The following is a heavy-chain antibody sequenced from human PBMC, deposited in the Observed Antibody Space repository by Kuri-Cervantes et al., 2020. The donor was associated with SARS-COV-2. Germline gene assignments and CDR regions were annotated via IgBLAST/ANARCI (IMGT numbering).Heavy chain of an antibody. CDR2: IKQDGSEK. Sequence: GESLKISCAASGFTFSSYWMSWVRQAPGKGLEWVANIKQDGSEKYYVDSVKGRFTISRDNAKNSLYLQMNSLKTEDTAVYYCTKDDFWSGYSDYWGQGTLVTVSS. D-gene: IGHD3-3*01. CDR3: TKDDFWSGYSDY. V-gene: IGHV3-7*03. J-gene: IGHJ4*02. CDR1: GFTFSSYW.